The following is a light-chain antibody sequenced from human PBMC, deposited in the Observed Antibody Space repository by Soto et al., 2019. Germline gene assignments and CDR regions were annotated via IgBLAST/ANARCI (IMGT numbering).Light chain of an antibody. J-gene: IGKJ4*01. V-gene: IGKV3-11*01. CDR1: QSVGRN. CDR2: DAS. Sequence: ESVLPQSTATLSLSPGERATLSCRASQSVGRNLGWYQQKPGQSPRLLIYDASNRATGIPARFSGSGSGTDFTLSISTLEPEDFAVYYCQQRNYPLTFGGGTKVDI. CDR3: QQRNYPLT.